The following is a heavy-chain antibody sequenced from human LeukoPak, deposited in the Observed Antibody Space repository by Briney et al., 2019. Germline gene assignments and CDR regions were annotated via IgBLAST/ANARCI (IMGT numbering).Heavy chain of an antibody. CDR1: GFTFSSYS. D-gene: IGHD6-13*01. J-gene: IGHJ5*02. CDR2: ISSSSSYI. Sequence: GGSLRLSCAASGFTFSSYSMNWVRQAPGKGLEWVSSISSSSSYIYYADSVKGRFTISRDNAKNSLYLQMNSLRAEDTAVYYCARDNNSRGWPRKQQLVIWFDPWGQGTLVTVFS. V-gene: IGHV3-21*01. CDR3: ARDNNSRGWPRKQQLVIWFDP.